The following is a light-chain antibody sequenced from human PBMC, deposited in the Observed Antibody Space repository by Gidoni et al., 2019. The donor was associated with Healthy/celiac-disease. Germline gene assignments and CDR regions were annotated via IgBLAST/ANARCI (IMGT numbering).Light chain of an antibody. CDR1: QSVLYSSNNKNY. CDR2: WAS. Sequence: DIVMTQSPDSLAVSLGERAPINCKSSQSVLYSSNNKNYLAWYQQKPGQPPKLLIYWASTRESGVPDRFSGSGSGTDFTLTISSLQAEDVAVYYCQQYYSIFLTFXGXTKVEIK. CDR3: QQYYSIFLT. J-gene: IGKJ4*01. V-gene: IGKV4-1*01.